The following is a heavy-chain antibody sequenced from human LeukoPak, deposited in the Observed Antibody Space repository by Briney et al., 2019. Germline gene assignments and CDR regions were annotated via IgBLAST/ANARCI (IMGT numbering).Heavy chain of an antibody. J-gene: IGHJ5*02. CDR3: ARDQGPYYYDSSGSGFDP. Sequence: ASVNVSCMASGYTFTRYGFSWLRQATGQGLDGMGWISAYNCNTNYAQKLQGRVTMTTDTSTSTAYMELRSLRSDDTAVYYCARDQGPYYYDSSGSGFDPWGQGTLVTVSS. D-gene: IGHD3-22*01. CDR2: ISAYNCNT. V-gene: IGHV1-18*01. CDR1: GYTFTRYG.